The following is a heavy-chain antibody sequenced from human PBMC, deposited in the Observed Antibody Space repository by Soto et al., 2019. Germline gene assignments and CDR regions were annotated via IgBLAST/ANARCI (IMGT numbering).Heavy chain of an antibody. CDR1: GFTFSSYI. Sequence: QVQLVESGGGVVQPGTSLRLSCAASGFTFSSYIMQWVRQAPGTGLEWVALISYDESHKYYADSVKGRLTISRDNSKNTLYLKMNSLRAEDTAVYYCARGAALRDANYGLDVWGQGTTVTVSS. CDR3: ARGAALRDANYGLDV. J-gene: IGHJ6*02. V-gene: IGHV3-30-3*01. D-gene: IGHD3-16*01. CDR2: ISYDESHK.